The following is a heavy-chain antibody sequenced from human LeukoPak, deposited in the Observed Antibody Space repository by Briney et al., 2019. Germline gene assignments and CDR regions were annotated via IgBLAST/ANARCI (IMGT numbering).Heavy chain of an antibody. CDR2: IYYSGST. CDR3: ARKIVGATGFDY. V-gene: IGHV4-59*01. CDR1: GGSISSYY. D-gene: IGHD1-26*01. Sequence: SETLSLTCTVSGGSISSYYWSWVRQPPGKGLEGIGYIYYSGSTNYNPSLKSRVTISVHTSKNQFSLKLSSVTAADTAVYYCARKIVGATGFDYWGQGTLVTVSS. J-gene: IGHJ4*02.